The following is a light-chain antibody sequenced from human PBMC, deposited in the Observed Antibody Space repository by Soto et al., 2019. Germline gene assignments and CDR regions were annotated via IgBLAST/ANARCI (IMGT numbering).Light chain of an antibody. CDR3: QQYNNWPPWT. CDR2: GAS. CDR1: QSVRSSY. Sequence: EIVLTQSPATLALSPGERATLCCRASQSVRSSYLAWYQHKPGQAPSLLIYGASTRATGIPARFSGSGSGTEFTLTISSLQSEDFAVYYCQQYNNWPPWTFGQGTKVDIK. J-gene: IGKJ1*01. V-gene: IGKV3-15*01.